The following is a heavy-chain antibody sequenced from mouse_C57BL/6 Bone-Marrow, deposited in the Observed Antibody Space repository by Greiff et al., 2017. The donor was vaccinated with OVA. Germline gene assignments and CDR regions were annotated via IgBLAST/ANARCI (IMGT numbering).Heavy chain of an antibody. Sequence: VMLVESGAELARPGASVKLSCKASGYTFTSYGISWVKQRTGQGLEWIGEIYPRSGNTYYNEKFKGKATLTADKSSSTAYMELRSLTSEDSAVYFCARRTTVVATGGYFDVWGTGTTVTVSS. V-gene: IGHV1-81*01. J-gene: IGHJ1*03. D-gene: IGHD1-1*01. CDR3: ARRTTVVATGGYFDV. CDR2: IYPRSGNT. CDR1: GYTFTSYG.